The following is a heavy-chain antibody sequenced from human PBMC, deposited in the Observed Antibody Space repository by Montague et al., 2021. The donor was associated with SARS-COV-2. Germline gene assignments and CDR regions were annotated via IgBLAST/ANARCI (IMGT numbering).Heavy chain of an antibody. J-gene: IGHJ4*02. Sequence: SETLSLTCTVSGGSIFSSSYYWGWIRQPPGNVLEWIGSIYYSGSTYFNPSLKSRVSISVDTSKNQFSLKLSSVTAADTAVYYCAKLLWFRGGFDYWGQGTLVNVSS. D-gene: IGHD3-10*01. CDR2: IYYSGST. CDR3: AKLLWFRGGFDY. V-gene: IGHV4-39*07. CDR1: GGSIFSSSYY.